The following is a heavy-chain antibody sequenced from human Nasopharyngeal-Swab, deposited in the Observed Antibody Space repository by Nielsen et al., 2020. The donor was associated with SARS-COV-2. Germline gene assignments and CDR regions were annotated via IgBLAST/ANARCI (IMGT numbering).Heavy chain of an antibody. CDR1: GFTFRSYS. J-gene: IGHJ3*02. V-gene: IGHV3-21*01. CDR2: ITSGISYI. CDR3: ARGYDFRSGSNAFDI. D-gene: IGHD3-3*01. Sequence: GESLKLSCAASGFTFRSYSMNWVRQAPGKGLEWVSSITSGISYIYYADSVKGRFTISRDNAKNSLFLQMNSLRAEDTAVYYCARGYDFRSGSNAFDIWGEGTMVTVSS.